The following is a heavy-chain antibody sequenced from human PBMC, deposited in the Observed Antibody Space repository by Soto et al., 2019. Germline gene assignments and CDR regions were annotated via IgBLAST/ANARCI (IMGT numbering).Heavy chain of an antibody. D-gene: IGHD6-13*01. Sequence: GGSLRLSCAASGFTFSSYGMHWVRQAPGKGLEWVAVISYDGSNKYYADSVKGRFTISRDNSKNTLYLQMNSLRAEDTAVYYCAKTKAYEQLVPWLDPWGQGTLVTVSS. CDR3: AKTKAYEQLVPWLDP. CDR2: ISYDGSNK. J-gene: IGHJ5*02. CDR1: GFTFSSYG. V-gene: IGHV3-30*18.